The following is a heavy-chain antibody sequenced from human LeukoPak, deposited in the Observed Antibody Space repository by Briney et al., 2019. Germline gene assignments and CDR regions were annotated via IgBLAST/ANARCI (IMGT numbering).Heavy chain of an antibody. Sequence: SETLALTCTVSGVSITTSTHYWAWIRQPPGKGLEWIPSMYYRWSTDYNASLRSRVPLSVDTSMHQFSLTLSSVTASDTATFYCVRQGGWGGAASLIEFWGQGILVTVSS. V-gene: IGHV4-39*01. J-gene: IGHJ4*02. CDR1: GVSITTSTHY. CDR2: MYYRWST. D-gene: IGHD2-15*01. CDR3: VRQGGWGGAASLIEF.